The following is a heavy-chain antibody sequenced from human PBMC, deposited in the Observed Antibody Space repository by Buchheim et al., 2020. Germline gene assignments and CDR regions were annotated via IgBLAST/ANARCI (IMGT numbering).Heavy chain of an antibody. CDR2: IYYSGST. Sequence: QVQLQESGPGLVKPSETLSLTCTVSGGSISSYYWSWIRQPPGKGLEWIGYIYYSGSTNYNPSLKSRVTISVDTSKNQFSLKLSSVTAADTAVYYCAREEVATTANWFDPGAREP. CDR3: AREEVATTANWFDP. CDR1: GGSISSYY. D-gene: IGHD5-12*01. V-gene: IGHV4-59*01. J-gene: IGHJ5*02.